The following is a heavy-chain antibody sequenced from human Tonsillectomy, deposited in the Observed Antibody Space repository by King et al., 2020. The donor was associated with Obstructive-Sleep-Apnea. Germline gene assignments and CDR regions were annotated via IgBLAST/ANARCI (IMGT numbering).Heavy chain of an antibody. Sequence: VQLVDFGGGLVKPGGSLRLSCAASGFTFSSYSLNWVRQAPGKGLEWVSSISSSSSYIYYADSVRGRFTTSRDNAKNSLYLQMNSLRAEDTAVYYCATDRTGSLDYWGQGTLATVSS. D-gene: IGHD3-10*01. CDR3: ATDRTGSLDY. V-gene: IGHV3-21*01. CDR2: ISSSSSYI. J-gene: IGHJ4*02. CDR1: GFTFSSYS.